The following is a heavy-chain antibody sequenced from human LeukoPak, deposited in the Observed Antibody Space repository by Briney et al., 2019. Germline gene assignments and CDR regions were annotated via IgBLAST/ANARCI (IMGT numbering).Heavy chain of an antibody. CDR1: GYSISSGYY. V-gene: IGHV4-38-2*01. Sequence: SETLSLTCAVSGYSISSGYYWGWFRQPPGKGLEWIGCMYHSGSTYYNPSLKSRVTISVDTSKNQFSLKLSSVTAADTAVYYCARISGGAGYNSNWFDPWGQGTLVTVSS. CDR2: MYHSGST. J-gene: IGHJ5*02. D-gene: IGHD5-24*01. CDR3: ARISGGAGYNSNWFDP.